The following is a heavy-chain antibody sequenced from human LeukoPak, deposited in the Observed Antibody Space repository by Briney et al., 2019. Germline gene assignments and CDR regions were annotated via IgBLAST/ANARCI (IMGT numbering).Heavy chain of an antibody. Sequence: SQTLSLTCTVSGGSISSGGYYWSWIRQHPGKGLEWIGYIYYSGSTYYNPSLKSRVTISVDTSKNLFSLKLSSVTAADTAVYYCASSSIAAAGTFDYWGQGTLVTVSS. CDR3: ASSSIAAAGTFDY. CDR2: IYYSGST. V-gene: IGHV4-31*03. J-gene: IGHJ4*02. CDR1: GGSISSGGYY. D-gene: IGHD6-13*01.